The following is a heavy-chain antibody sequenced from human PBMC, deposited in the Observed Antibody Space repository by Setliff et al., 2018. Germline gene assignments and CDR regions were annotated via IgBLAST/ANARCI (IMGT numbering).Heavy chain of an antibody. CDR3: ARGGYSYGHHYYYYMDV. D-gene: IGHD5-18*01. Sequence: PSETLSLTCAVYGGSFSGYYWSWNRQPPGKGLEWIGEINHSGSTNYNPSLKSRVTISVDTSKNQFSLKLSSVAAADTAVYYCARGGYSYGHHYYYYMDVWGKGTTVTVSS. CDR1: GGSFSGYY. CDR2: INHSGST. J-gene: IGHJ6*03. V-gene: IGHV4-34*01.